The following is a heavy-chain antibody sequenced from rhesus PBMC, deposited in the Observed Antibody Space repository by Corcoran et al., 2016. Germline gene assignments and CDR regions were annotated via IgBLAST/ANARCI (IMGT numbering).Heavy chain of an antibody. D-gene: IGHD6-13*01. CDR3: ARSVIAAASLDY. V-gene: IGHV4-93*01. CDR2: IYGGSGST. J-gene: IGHJ4*01. Sequence: QVQLQESGPGLVRPSETLSLTCAVAGGSISSSNWWSWIRQSHGKGLEWIGSIYGGSGSTSYNPSRKSRVTMSTDTSKNQFSLKLSSVTAADTAVHYWARSVIAAASLDYWGHGVLVTVSS. CDR1: GGSISSSNW.